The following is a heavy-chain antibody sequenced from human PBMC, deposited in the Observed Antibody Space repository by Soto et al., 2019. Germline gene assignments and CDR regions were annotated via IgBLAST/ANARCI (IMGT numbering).Heavy chain of an antibody. Sequence: QVQLQQWGAGLLKPSETLSLTCAVYGVSFSGYYWSWIRQPPGKGLEWIGEINHSGSTNYNPSLKSRVTISVDPSKNQFSLKLSSVTAAETAVYYCARGLHSSSWYLGFLFAHYFDYWGQGTLVTVSS. CDR1: GVSFSGYY. CDR3: ARGLHSSSWYLGFLFAHYFDY. V-gene: IGHV4-34*01. J-gene: IGHJ4*02. D-gene: IGHD6-13*01. CDR2: INHSGST.